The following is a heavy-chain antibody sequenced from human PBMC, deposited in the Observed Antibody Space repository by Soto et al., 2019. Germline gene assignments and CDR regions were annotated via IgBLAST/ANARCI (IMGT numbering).Heavy chain of an antibody. CDR2: IYSGGST. CDR1: GFTVSSNY. J-gene: IGHJ6*02. V-gene: IGHV3-53*02. Sequence: EVQLVETGGGLIQPGGSLRLSCAASGFTVSSNYMSWVRQAPGKGLEWVSVIYSGGSTYYADSVKGRFTISRDNSKNTLYLQMNSLRAEDTAVYYCARDREEYYGMDVWGQGTTVTVSS. CDR3: ARDREEYYGMDV. D-gene: IGHD1-26*01.